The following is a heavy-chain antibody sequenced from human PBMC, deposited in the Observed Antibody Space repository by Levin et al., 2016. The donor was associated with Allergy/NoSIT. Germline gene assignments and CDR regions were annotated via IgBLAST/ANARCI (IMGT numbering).Heavy chain of an antibody. J-gene: IGHJ4*02. V-gene: IGHV3-23*01. D-gene: IGHD6-19*01. Sequence: GESLKISCAASGFTFSSFAMTWVRQAPGKGLEWVSSITTGGGDTYYADSVKGRFTISRDNSKSTLYLQMNRLRAEDTAIYFCAKSDLTAVAVRKLDFWGQGTLVTVSS. CDR2: ITTGGGDT. CDR3: AKSDLTAVAVRKLDF. CDR1: GFTFSSFA.